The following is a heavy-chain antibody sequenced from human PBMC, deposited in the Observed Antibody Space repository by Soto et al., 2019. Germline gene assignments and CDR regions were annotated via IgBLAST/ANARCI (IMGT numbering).Heavy chain of an antibody. V-gene: IGHV3-72*01. Sequence: PGGSLRLSCAASGFTFSDHYMDWVRQAPGKGLEWVGRSRSKFNSYSTEYAASVKGRFTISRDDSKNSLYLHMDSLKTDDTAVYYCARAGTSYYDYFLDVWGKGTTVTVSS. D-gene: IGHD1-1*01. CDR2: SRSKFNSYST. J-gene: IGHJ6*03. CDR3: ARAGTSYYDYFLDV. CDR1: GFTFSDHY.